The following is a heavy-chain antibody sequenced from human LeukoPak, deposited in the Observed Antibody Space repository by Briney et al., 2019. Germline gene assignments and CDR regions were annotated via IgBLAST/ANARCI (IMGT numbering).Heavy chain of an antibody. CDR2: IRSKAYGGTT. D-gene: IGHD1-26*01. CDR1: GFTFCDYA. V-gene: IGHV3-49*04. J-gene: IGHJ4*02. CDR3: TRVQGGSYRGLDY. Sequence: PGGSLRLSCTASGFTFCDYAMSWVPQAPGEGVEWGGFIRSKAYGGTTEYAASVKGRFTISRDDSKSIAYLQMNSLKTEDTAVYYCTRVQGGSYRGLDYWGQGTLVTVSS.